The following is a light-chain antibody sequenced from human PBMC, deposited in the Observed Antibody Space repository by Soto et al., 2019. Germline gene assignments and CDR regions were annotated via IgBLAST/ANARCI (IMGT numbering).Light chain of an antibody. J-gene: IGKJ1*01. CDR3: QHYNSYSEA. CDR2: AAS. CDR1: QGINNY. V-gene: IGKV1-9*01. Sequence: IQLTQSPSSLSASVGDRVTITCRASQGINNYLAWYQQKPGKAPKLLIYAASTLHSGVPSRFSGSGSGTDFTLTISSLQPDDFATYYCQHYNSYSEAFGQGTKVDI.